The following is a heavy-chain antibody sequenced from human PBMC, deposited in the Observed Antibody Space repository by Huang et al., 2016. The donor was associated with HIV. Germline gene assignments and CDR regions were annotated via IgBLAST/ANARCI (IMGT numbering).Heavy chain of an antibody. CDR1: GYTFTAYI. J-gene: IGHJ4*03. V-gene: IGHV1-2*02. Sequence: LVQSGPQVRKPGSSVRISCETSGYTFTAYILHWFRQAPGRSLEWMGWIKPKFGAVNYAHSFQGRITMTRDIYRETAFLDLTGLRFDDTAVYYCARDRLDDGSSWRLDPWGQGTRVIVSS. CDR2: IKPKFGAV. CDR3: ARDRLDDGSSWRLDP. D-gene: IGHD2-21*01.